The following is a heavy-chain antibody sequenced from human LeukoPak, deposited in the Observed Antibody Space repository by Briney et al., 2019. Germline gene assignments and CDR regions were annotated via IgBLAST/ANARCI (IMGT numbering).Heavy chain of an antibody. J-gene: IGHJ5*02. CDR2: MNPNSGNT. CDR1: GYTFTSYD. V-gene: IGHV1-8*01. CDR3: ARYGSGSGIDP. D-gene: IGHD3-10*01. Sequence: ASVKVSCKASGYTFTSYDINWVRQATGQGLEWMGWMNPNSGNTGYAQKLQGRVTMTTDTSTSTAYMELRSLRSDDTAVYYCARYGSGSGIDPWGQGTLVTVSS.